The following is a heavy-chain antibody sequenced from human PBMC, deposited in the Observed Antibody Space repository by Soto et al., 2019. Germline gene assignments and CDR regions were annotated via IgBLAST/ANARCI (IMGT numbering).Heavy chain of an antibody. CDR2: INTSDGNR. D-gene: IGHD3-22*01. V-gene: IGHV1-18*01. Sequence: ASVKVSCKASGYSFSFYGINWVRQAPGQGLEWMGWINTSDGNRNFARKFEDRVTMTTATSTNTVFLELRSLKSDDTAIYYCARDRLRGYDSSGFYSWGQGTMVTVSS. CDR1: GYSFSFYG. J-gene: IGHJ4*02. CDR3: ARDRLRGYDSSGFYS.